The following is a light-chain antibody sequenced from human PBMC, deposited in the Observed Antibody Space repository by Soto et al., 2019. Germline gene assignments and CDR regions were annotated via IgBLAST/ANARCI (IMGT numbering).Light chain of an antibody. J-gene: IGLJ3*02. CDR1: SSSFKTNS. CDR3: ATWDASLGWV. CDR2: NNN. V-gene: IGLV1-44*01. Sequence: QAVVTQSPSASGTPGQRVTISCSGSSSSFKTNSVQWFQQLPGTAPKLLIHNNNQRPSGVPDRFSGSKSGTSASLAISGLQSEDEGDYYCATWDASLGWVFGGGTKVTVL.